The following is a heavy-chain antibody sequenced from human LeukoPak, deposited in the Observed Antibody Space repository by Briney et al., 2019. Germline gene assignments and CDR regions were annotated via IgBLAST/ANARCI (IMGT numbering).Heavy chain of an antibody. CDR2: IYYSGNT. J-gene: IGHJ6*03. D-gene: IGHD2-2*01. CDR3: ARVTYQYYYMDV. Sequence: SETLSLTCTVSGVSISSSNSYWGWIRQPPGKGLEWIGSIYYSGNTYYNASLKSRVTISVDTSKNHFSLKLSSVTAADTAVYYCARVTYQYYYMDVWGKGTTVTISS. V-gene: IGHV4-39*02. CDR1: GVSISSSNSY.